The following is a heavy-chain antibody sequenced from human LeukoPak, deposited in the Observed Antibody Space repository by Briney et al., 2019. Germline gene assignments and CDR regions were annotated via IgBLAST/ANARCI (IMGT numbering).Heavy chain of an antibody. D-gene: IGHD1-26*01. V-gene: IGHV4-38-2*02. Sequence: SETLSLTCTVSGYSISSGYYWGWIRQPPGKGLEWIGSIYHGGSTYYNPSLKSRVTISVDTSKNQFSLKLSSVTAADTAVYYCARDPSEWELLRHSRAMDVWGKGTTVTVSS. CDR3: ARDPSEWELLRHSRAMDV. J-gene: IGHJ6*04. CDR1: GYSISSGYY. CDR2: IYHGGST.